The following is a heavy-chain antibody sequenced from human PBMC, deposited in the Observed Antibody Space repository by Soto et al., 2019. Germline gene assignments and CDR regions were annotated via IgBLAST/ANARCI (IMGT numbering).Heavy chain of an antibody. V-gene: IGHV4-30-4*01. CDR1: GDSINNGEYY. D-gene: IGHD4-17*01. CDR2: IYYNEVT. J-gene: IGHJ3*02. Sequence: QVQVQKSGPGLLKPSQTLSLTCNVSGDSINNGEYYWSWFRQPPGKGLEWIGYIYYNEVTYYNPSLKRRPTISLETSKNQFSLQLTSVTAADTAVYYCARDHTVTTGAFDIWGPGTMFTVSS. CDR3: ARDHTVTTGAFDI.